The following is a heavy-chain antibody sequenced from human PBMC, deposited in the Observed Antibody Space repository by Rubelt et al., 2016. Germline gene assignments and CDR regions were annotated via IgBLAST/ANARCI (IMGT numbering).Heavy chain of an antibody. Sequence: GRSLRLSCAASGFTFSSYGMHWVRRAPGKGLEWVAVIWYDGSNKYYADSVKGRFTISRDNSKNTLYLQMNSLRAEDTAVYYCTSLHGAHTPINAFDIWGQGTMVTVSS. CDR3: TSLHGAHTPINAFDI. J-gene: IGHJ3*02. CDR2: IWYDGSNK. CDR1: GFTFSSYG. D-gene: IGHD1-26*01. V-gene: IGHV3-33*01.